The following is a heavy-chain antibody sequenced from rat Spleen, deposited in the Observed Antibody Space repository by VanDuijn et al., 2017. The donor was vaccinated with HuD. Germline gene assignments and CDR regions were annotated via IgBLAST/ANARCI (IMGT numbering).Heavy chain of an antibody. J-gene: IGHJ4*01. CDR3: AEAGQLGAPYVMDA. CDR1: GYTFTSYD. D-gene: IGHD5-1*01. Sequence: QVQLQQSGAELVKPGSSVKISCKASGYTFTSYDMHWIKQQPGNGLEWIGWIYPGNGNTKYNQKFNGKATRTADKSSSTAYMQLRSLTSEDSAVYFWAEAGQLGAPYVMDAWGQGASVTVSS. CDR2: IYPGNGNT. V-gene: IGHV1-28*01.